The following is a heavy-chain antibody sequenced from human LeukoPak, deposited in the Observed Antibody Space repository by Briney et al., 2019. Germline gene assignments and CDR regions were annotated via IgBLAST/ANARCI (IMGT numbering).Heavy chain of an antibody. CDR2: IIPIFGTA. V-gene: IGHV1-69*05. CDR1: GGTFSSYA. CDR3: ARDTPHDYGDYGAWYYYYYMDV. Sequence: ASVKVSCKASGGTFSSYAISWVRQAPGQGLEWMGRIIPIFGTANYAQKFQGRVTITTDESTSTAYMELSSLRSEDTAVYYCARDTPHDYGDYGAWYYYYYMDVWGKGTTVTVSS. D-gene: IGHD4-17*01. J-gene: IGHJ6*03.